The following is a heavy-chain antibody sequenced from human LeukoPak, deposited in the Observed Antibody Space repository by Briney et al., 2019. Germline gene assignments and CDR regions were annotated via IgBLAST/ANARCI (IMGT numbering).Heavy chain of an antibody. J-gene: IGHJ3*02. CDR3: ARSKDTETDAFDI. V-gene: IGHV3-48*03. Sequence: GGSLRLSCAASRLTFSGYEMNRVRQAPGKRLEWISYITGSGSTKYYADSLKGRFTISRDNAKKSLYLQMNSLRAEDTAVYYCARSKDTETDAFDIWGQGTMVTVSS. CDR2: ITGSGSTK. CDR1: RLTFSGYE.